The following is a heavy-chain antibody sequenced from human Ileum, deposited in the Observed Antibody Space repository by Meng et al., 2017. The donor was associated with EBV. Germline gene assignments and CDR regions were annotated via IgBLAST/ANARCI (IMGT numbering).Heavy chain of an antibody. V-gene: IGHV3-20*04. J-gene: IGHJ4*02. CDR2: LNWNGVSV. D-gene: IGHD1-14*01. CDR3: ARVRLVDRGPIDF. CDR1: GLNFDDHA. Sequence: DVHLVESGGGVARPGGCLRLSCVGSGLNFDDHAMSWVRQAPGKGLEWVAGLNWNGVSVGYADSVKGRFTISRDNGKNSLYLQMKNLRDEDTAFYYCARVRLVDRGPIDFWGQGTLVTVSS.